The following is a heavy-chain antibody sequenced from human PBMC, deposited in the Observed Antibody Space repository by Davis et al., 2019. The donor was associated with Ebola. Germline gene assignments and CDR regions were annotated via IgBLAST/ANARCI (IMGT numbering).Heavy chain of an antibody. J-gene: IGHJ6*02. CDR3: ARRIKGDGRGGVDV. Sequence: HTGGSLRLSCAVSGFTFSSYWMHWVRQAPGKGLVWVSRINNDGTGTSYADSVKGRFTISRDNAKDSLSLNLNGLRQDDTAVYYCARRIKGDGRGGVDVWGQGTTVTVSS. V-gene: IGHV3-74*01. CDR1: GFTFSSYW. D-gene: IGHD3-10*02. CDR2: INNDGTGT.